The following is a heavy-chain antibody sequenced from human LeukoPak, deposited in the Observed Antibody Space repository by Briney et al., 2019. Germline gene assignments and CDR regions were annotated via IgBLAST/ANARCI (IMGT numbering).Heavy chain of an antibody. CDR1: GLTLSNYW. V-gene: IGHV3-7*03. CDR2: IKQDGSEK. D-gene: IGHD1-26*01. Sequence: GGSLRLSCTASGLTLSNYWMIWVRQAPGKGLQWVAKIKQDGSEKYYVDSVKGRFTISRDNAENSLYLQTNSLRVEDTAVYYCAARSSGNPYFWGQGTLVTVSS. CDR3: AARSSGNPYF. J-gene: IGHJ4*02.